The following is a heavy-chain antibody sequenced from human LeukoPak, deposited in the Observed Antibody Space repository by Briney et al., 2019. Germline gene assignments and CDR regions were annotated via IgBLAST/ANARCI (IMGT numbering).Heavy chain of an antibody. CDR2: IYYSGST. CDR1: GASISSSSYY. Sequence: SETLSLTFTVSGASISSSSYYWGWIRQPPGKGLEWIGSIYYSGSTYYNPSLKSRVTISVDTSKNQFSLKLSSVTAADTAVYYCARAPLYYYDSSGYYFDYWGQGTLVTVSS. J-gene: IGHJ4*02. D-gene: IGHD3-22*01. CDR3: ARAPLYYYDSSGYYFDY. V-gene: IGHV4-39*01.